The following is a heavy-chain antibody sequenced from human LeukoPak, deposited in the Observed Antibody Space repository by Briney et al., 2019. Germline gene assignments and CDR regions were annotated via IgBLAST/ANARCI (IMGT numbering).Heavy chain of an antibody. Sequence: PSETLSLTCTVSGGSISSSYYYWGWIRQPPGKGLEWIGSIYYSGSTYYNPSLKSRVTISVDTSKNQFSLKLRSVTAADTAVYYCARDRSTTFDYWGQGTLVTVSS. D-gene: IGHD1-26*01. J-gene: IGHJ4*02. CDR3: ARDRSTTFDY. V-gene: IGHV4-39*02. CDR1: GGSISSSYYY. CDR2: IYYSGST.